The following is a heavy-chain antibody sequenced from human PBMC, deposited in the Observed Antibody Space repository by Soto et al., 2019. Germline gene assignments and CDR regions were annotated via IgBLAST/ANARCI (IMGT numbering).Heavy chain of an antibody. J-gene: IGHJ4*02. Sequence: QVQLVQSGAEVKKPGASVKVSCKASGYTFTSYDINWVRQATGQGLEWMGWMNPNSGNTGYAQKFQGRVTMTRNTSLSTSYIELSSPRSEDTAVDYRARTPYGSNVDYWGQGTLVTVSS. V-gene: IGHV1-8*01. CDR3: ARTPYGSNVDY. D-gene: IGHD4-17*01. CDR2: MNPNSGNT. CDR1: GYTFTSYD.